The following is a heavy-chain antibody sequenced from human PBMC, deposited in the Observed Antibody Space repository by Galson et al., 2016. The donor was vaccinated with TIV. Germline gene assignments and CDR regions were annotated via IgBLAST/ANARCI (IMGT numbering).Heavy chain of an antibody. CDR1: GYSFTSYW. J-gene: IGHJ4*02. Sequence: QSGAEVKKPGESLKISCKGSGYSFTSYWIGWVRQMPGKGLEWMGIIYPGDSDTRYSPSFQGQVTISADKSISTAYLQWSSLKASDTAMYYCARRADSSGYYYSLDSWGQGTLVTVSS. CDR2: IYPGDSDT. D-gene: IGHD3-22*01. V-gene: IGHV5-51*03. CDR3: ARRADSSGYYYSLDS.